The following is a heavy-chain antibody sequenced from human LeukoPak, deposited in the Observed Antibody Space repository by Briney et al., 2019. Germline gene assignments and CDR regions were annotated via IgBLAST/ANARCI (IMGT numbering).Heavy chain of an antibody. CDR1: GFTFSSYA. Sequence: GGSLRLSCAASGFTFSSYAMSWVRQAPGKGLEWVAGISSGDRTFHAESVKGRFTIPRDKSKDTLYLQMNSLRAEDTAVYYCAKDAAVSRYFHWFDNWGQGTQVIVSS. D-gene: IGHD3-9*01. CDR3: AKDAAVSRYFHWFDN. CDR2: ISSGDRT. V-gene: IGHV3-23*01. J-gene: IGHJ4*02.